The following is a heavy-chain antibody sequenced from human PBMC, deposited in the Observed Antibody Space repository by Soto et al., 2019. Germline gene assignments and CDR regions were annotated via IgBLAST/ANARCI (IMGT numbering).Heavy chain of an antibody. CDR2: ISPSGSP. D-gene: IGHD2-8*01. CDR3: TRGVLA. CDR1: RGSVSSGGYS. Sequence: KASETLSLTCSVSRGSVSSGGYSWSWFRQAPGKGLEWIGFISPSGSPAYNPSLKSRVSISVDTSNNQISLELSSVTAADTAVYYCTRGVLAWGPGTLVTVSS. V-gene: IGHV4-30-2*01. J-gene: IGHJ5*02.